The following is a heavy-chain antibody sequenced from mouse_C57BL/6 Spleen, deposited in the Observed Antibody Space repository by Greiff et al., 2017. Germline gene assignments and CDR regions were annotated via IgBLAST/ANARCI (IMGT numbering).Heavy chain of an antibody. J-gene: IGHJ4*01. D-gene: IGHD3-2*02. Sequence: VQRVESGPGLVQPSQSLSITCTVSGFSLTSYGVHWVRQSPGKGLEWLGVIWSGGSTDYNAAFISRLSISKDNSKSQVFFKMNSLQADDTAIYYCARTGSSAYYYAMDYWGQGTSVTVSS. CDR2: IWSGGST. V-gene: IGHV2-2*01. CDR1: GFSLTSYG. CDR3: ARTGSSAYYYAMDY.